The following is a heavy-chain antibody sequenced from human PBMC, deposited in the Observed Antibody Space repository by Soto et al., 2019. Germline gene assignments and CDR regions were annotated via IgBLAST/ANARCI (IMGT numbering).Heavy chain of an antibody. CDR1: GFTFSSYA. J-gene: IGHJ4*02. V-gene: IGHV3-23*01. CDR3: AREEDYYDSSGYYCDY. CDR2: ISGSGGST. D-gene: IGHD3-22*01. Sequence: GGSLRLSCAASGFTFSSYAMSWVRQAPGKGLEWVSAISGSGGSTYYADSVKGRFTISRDNSKNTLYLQMNSLRAEDTAVYYCAREEDYYDSSGYYCDYWGQGTLVTVSS.